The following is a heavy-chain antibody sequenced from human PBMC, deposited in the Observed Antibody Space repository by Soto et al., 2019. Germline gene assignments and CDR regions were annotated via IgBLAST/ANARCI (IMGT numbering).Heavy chain of an antibody. V-gene: IGHV3-33*01. J-gene: IGHJ4*02. CDR2: IWYDGSNK. CDR3: ARARYYDSSGYLPPPSNFDY. CDR1: GFTFSSYG. D-gene: IGHD3-22*01. Sequence: PGESLKISCAASGFTFSSYGMHWVRQAPGKGLEWVAVIWYDGSNKYYADSVKGRFTISRDNSKNTLYLQMNSLRAEDTAVYYCARARYYDSSGYLPPPSNFDYWGQGTLVTVSS.